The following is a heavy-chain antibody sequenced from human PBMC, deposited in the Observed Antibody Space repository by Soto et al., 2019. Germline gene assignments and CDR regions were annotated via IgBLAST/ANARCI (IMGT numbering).Heavy chain of an antibody. CDR1: GYTFTSYA. V-gene: IGHV1-3*01. D-gene: IGHD5-18*01. CDR2: INAGNGNT. J-gene: IGHJ6*02. CDR3: ARGFGSEEYSYGYPRTRYYYYGMDV. Sequence: ASVKVSCKASGYTFTSYAMHWVRQAPGQRLEWMGWINAGNGNTKYSQKFQGRVTITRDTSASTAYMELSSLRSEDTAVYYCARGFGSEEYSYGYPRTRYYYYGMDVWGQGTTVTVSS.